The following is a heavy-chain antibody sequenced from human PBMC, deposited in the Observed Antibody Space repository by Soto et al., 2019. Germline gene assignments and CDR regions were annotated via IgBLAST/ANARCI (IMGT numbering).Heavy chain of an antibody. D-gene: IGHD1-1*01. CDR1: GFTFSSQW. CDR2: INQDGSEK. Sequence: PGGSLRLSCAASGFTFSSQWMDWVRQAPGKGLEWVANINQDGSEKHYVDSVKGRFTISRDDAKNSLYLQMNSLRREDTALYYCVQGRYPTMATPLDHWGQGTLVTVSS. V-gene: IGHV3-7*03. CDR3: VQGRYPTMATPLDH. J-gene: IGHJ5*02.